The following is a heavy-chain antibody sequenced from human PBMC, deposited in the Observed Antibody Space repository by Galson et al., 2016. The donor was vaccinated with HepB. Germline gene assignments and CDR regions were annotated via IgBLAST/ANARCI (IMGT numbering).Heavy chain of an antibody. Sequence: SLRLSCAASGFTFDDYGMNWARQVPGKGLEWVSGINWNGGTTNYVDSVKGRFTISRDNAKSSLYLQMNSLRAGDTALYYCAKSSGYYFVDSFDMWGQGTMVTVSS. J-gene: IGHJ3*02. D-gene: IGHD3-22*01. V-gene: IGHV3-20*04. CDR1: GFTFDDYG. CDR2: INWNGGTT. CDR3: AKSSGYYFVDSFDM.